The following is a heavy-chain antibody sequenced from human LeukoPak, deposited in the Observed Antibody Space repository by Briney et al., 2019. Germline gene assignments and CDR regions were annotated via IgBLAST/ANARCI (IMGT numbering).Heavy chain of an antibody. J-gene: IGHJ4*02. CDR3: AREPLQGYCSGGSCYSGQNPIDY. D-gene: IGHD2-15*01. Sequence: PSETLSLTCTVSGGSISSGSYYWSWIRQPAGKGLEWIGRIYTSGSTNYNPSLKSRVTISVDTSKNQFSLKLSSVTAADTAVYYCAREPLQGYCSGGSCYSGQNPIDYWGQGTLVTVSS. CDR2: IYTSGST. V-gene: IGHV4-61*02. CDR1: GGSISSGSYY.